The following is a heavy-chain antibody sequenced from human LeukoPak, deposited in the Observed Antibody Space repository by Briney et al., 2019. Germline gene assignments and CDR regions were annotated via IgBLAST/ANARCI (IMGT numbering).Heavy chain of an antibody. CDR1: GGSINSGDYY. CDR3: ARGSRPPAARWVHQY. Sequence: SETLSLTCTVSGGSINSGDYYWSWIRQPPGKGLEWIGYIYYSGSTNYNPSLKSRVTISVDTSKNQFSLKLSSVTAADTAVHYCARGSRPPAARWVHQYWGQGTLVTVSS. D-gene: IGHD6-6*01. J-gene: IGHJ4*02. CDR2: IYYSGST. V-gene: IGHV4-30-4*01.